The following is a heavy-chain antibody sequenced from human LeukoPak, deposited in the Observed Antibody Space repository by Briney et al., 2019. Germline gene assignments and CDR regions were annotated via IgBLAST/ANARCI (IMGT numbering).Heavy chain of an antibody. CDR3: AKDTKRYYGSGSYSDY. D-gene: IGHD3-10*01. V-gene: IGHV3-9*01. Sequence: GRSLRLSCAASGFTFDDYAMHWVRQAPGKGLEGGSGISWNSGSIVYADSVKGRFTISRDNAKNSLYLKMNSLRAEDTALYYCAKDTKRYYGSGSYSDYWGQGTLVTVSS. CDR2: ISWNSGSI. CDR1: GFTFDDYA. J-gene: IGHJ4*02.